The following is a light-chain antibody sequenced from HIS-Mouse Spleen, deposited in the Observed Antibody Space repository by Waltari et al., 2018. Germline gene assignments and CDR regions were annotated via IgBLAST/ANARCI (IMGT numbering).Light chain of an antibody. CDR1: RSNIGSNY. Sequence: QSVLTQPPSASGTPGQRVTTSCSGSRSNIGSNYVYWYQQLPGTAPKLLIYRNNQRPSGVPDRFSGSKSGTSASLAISGLRSEDEADYYCAAWDDSLSGWVFGGGTKLTVL. CDR2: RNN. J-gene: IGLJ3*02. CDR3: AAWDDSLSGWV. V-gene: IGLV1-47*01.